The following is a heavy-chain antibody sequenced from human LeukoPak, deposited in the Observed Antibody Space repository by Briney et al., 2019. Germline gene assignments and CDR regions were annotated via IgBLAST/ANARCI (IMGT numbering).Heavy chain of an antibody. CDR3: AEDISFNWYYDSSGYPPPYFDY. CDR2: ISWNSGSI. D-gene: IGHD3-22*01. J-gene: IGHJ4*02. CDR1: GFTFDDYA. V-gene: IGHV3-9*01. Sequence: GGSLRLSCAASGFTFDDYAMHRVRQAPGKGLEWVSGISWNSGSIGYADSVKGRFTISRDNAKNSLYLQMNSLRAEDTALYYCAEDISFNWYYDSSGYPPPYFDYWGQGTLVTVSS.